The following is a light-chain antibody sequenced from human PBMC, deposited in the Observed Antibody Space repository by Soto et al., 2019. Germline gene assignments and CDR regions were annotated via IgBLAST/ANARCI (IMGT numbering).Light chain of an antibody. V-gene: IGLV2-14*01. Sequence: QSALTQPASVSGSPGQSITISCTGTSSDIGGYNFVSWYQHHPGRAPKLMIYEVSNRPSGVSNRFSGSKSGDTASLTISGLQAEDEADYYCTSYRTTITLLYVFGTGTKLTVL. J-gene: IGLJ1*01. CDR2: EVS. CDR3: TSYRTTITLLYV. CDR1: SSDIGGYNF.